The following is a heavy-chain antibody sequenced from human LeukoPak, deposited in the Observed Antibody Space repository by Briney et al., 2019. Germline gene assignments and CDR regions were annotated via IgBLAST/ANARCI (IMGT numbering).Heavy chain of an antibody. CDR2: ISYDGSNK. Sequence: GGSLRLSCAASGFTFSSYAMHWVRQAPGKGLEWVAVISYDGSNKYYADSVKGRFTISRDNSKNTLYLQMNSLRAGDTAVYYCARSGRPSGSNWFDPWGQGTLVTVSS. D-gene: IGHD3-10*01. CDR3: ARSGRPSGSNWFDP. J-gene: IGHJ5*02. V-gene: IGHV3-30-3*01. CDR1: GFTFSSYA.